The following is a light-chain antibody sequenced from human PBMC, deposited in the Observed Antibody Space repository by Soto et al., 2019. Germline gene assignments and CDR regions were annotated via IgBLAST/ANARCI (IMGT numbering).Light chain of an antibody. CDR3: QQYGGSPWT. CDR2: DAS. CDR1: PTVRGSQ. Sequence: EIELTQSPGTLSLSPGERATLSCKASPTVRGSQLAWYQQMPGQPPRLLIFDASRRATGIPDRFSGSGSGTDFSLTISRLEPEDFAVYYCQQYGGSPWTFGQGTKVDIK. J-gene: IGKJ1*01. V-gene: IGKV3-20*01.